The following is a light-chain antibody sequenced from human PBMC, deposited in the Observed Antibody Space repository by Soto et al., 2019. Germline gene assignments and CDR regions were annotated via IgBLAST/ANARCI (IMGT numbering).Light chain of an antibody. CDR3: QQYNSFPWT. J-gene: IGKJ1*01. V-gene: IGKV1-5*01. Sequence: DIQMTQSPSTLSASVGDRVTITCGASQSISSWLAWYQQKPGKAPKLLIYDASSLESGVPSRFSGSGSGTELTLTISRLQPDDFETYYCQQYNSFPWTFGQGTKVDIK. CDR2: DAS. CDR1: QSISSW.